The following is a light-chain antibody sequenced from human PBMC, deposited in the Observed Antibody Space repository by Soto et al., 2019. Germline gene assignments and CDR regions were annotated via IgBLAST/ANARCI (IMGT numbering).Light chain of an antibody. CDR1: QSVSSSY. V-gene: IGKV3-20*01. CDR3: QQYGSSPRT. CDR2: DAS. Sequence: EIVLTQSPGTLSLSPGERATLSCRASQSVSSSYLAWYQQKPGQAPRLLIYDASSRATGIPDRFSGSGSGTEFTLTISRLEPEDCAVYYCQQYGSSPRTFGQGTKVEIK. J-gene: IGKJ1*01.